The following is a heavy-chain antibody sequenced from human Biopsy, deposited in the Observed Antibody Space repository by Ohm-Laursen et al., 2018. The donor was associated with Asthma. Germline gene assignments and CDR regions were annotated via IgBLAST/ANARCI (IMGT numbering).Heavy chain of an antibody. CDR1: GGTFNTYV. Sequence: GDSVHDSCKSLGGTFNTYVIGWVRQAPGQGLEWMGGINSVFGTTTYPQKFQDRVTITADDSTSTVYMELSSLRSEDTAVYYCARKAGSCISRTCYSLDFWGQGTLVTVSS. CDR2: INSVFGTT. D-gene: IGHD2-2*01. J-gene: IGHJ4*02. V-gene: IGHV1-69*13. CDR3: ARKAGSCISRTCYSLDF.